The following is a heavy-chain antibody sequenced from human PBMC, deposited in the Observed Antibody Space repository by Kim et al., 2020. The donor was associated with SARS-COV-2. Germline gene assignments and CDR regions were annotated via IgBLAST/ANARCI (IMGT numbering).Heavy chain of an antibody. CDR2: ISGDGVNI. CDR1: GFTFDEYA. Sequence: GGSLRLSCATSGFTFDEYAMHWVRQAPGKGLQWVSLISGDGVNIYYADSVKGRFTISRDNSKNSLYLQMNSLRSEDTALYYCAKDHTNRWHDGHYYGMGVWGQGTTVTVSS. V-gene: IGHV3-43*02. D-gene: IGHD1-1*01. J-gene: IGHJ6*02. CDR3: AKDHTNRWHDGHYYGMGV.